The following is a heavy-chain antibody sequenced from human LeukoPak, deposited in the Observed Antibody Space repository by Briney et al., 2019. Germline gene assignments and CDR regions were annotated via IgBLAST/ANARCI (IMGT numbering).Heavy chain of an antibody. CDR2: MNPNSGNT. D-gene: IGHD3-22*01. V-gene: IGHV1-8*01. CDR1: GYTFTSYD. CDR3: ARASYYYDTSGAGAFDI. Sequence: ASVKVSCKASGYTFTSYDINWVRQATGQGLEWMGWMNPNSGNTGYAQKFQGRVTMTRNTSISTAYMELSSLRSEDTAVYYCARASYYYDTSGAGAFDIWGQGTMVTVSS. J-gene: IGHJ3*02.